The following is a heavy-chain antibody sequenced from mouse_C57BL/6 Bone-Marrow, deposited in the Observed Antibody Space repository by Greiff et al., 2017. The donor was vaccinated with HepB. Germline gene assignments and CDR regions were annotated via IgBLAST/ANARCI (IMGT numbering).Heavy chain of an antibody. D-gene: IGHD1-1*01. V-gene: IGHV5-4*01. J-gene: IGHJ3*01. Sequence: EVHLVESGGGLVKPGGSLKLSCAASGFTFSSYAMSWVRQTPEKRLEWVATISDGGSYTYYPDNVKGRFTISRDNAKNNLYLQMSHLKSEDTAMYYCARSHYYGSSGFAYWGQGTRVTVSA. CDR3: ARSHYYGSSGFAY. CDR1: GFTFSSYA. CDR2: ISDGGSYT.